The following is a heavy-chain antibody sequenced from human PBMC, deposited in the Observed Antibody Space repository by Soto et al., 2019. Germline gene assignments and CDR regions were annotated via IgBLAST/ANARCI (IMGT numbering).Heavy chain of an antibody. CDR1: GGTFSNYV. CDR3: ARDMTRTVVPYFDF. Sequence: QVQLVQSGAEVKKPGSSVKVSCKASGGTFSNYVVNWVRQGPGQGLEWMGRIIPISGAANYAQEFQGRVTITADKSTSTSYMELSSLRSEDTAVYYCARDMTRTVVPYFDFWGQGTLVTVSS. V-gene: IGHV1-69*06. CDR2: IIPISGAA. D-gene: IGHD1-7*01. J-gene: IGHJ4*02.